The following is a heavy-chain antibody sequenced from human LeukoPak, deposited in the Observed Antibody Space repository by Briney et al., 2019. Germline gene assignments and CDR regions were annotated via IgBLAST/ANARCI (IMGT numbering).Heavy chain of an antibody. D-gene: IGHD6-19*01. CDR1: GGSISSSSYY. Sequence: PSETLSLTCTVSGGSISSSSYYWGWIRQPPGKGLEWIGSIYYSGSTYYNPSLKSRVTISVDTSKNQFSLKLSSVTAADTAVYYCARLKSSGWYASYYYYYYYMDVWGKGTTVTISS. CDR2: IYYSGST. CDR3: ARLKSSGWYASYYYYYYYMDV. J-gene: IGHJ6*03. V-gene: IGHV4-39*01.